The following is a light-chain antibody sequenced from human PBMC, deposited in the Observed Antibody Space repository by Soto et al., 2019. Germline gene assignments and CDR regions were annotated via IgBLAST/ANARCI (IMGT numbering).Light chain of an antibody. CDR3: QQSFTLPRT. V-gene: IGKV1-39*01. CDR1: QSITTY. Sequence: DLQMTQSPSSLSASVGDKVTITCRASQSITTYLNWYQQRPGKAPNLLIYAASSLQSGVPSRFSGRGSGTDFTLTISSLQPEDFATYFCQQSFTLPRTFGQGTNVEIK. J-gene: IGKJ1*01. CDR2: AAS.